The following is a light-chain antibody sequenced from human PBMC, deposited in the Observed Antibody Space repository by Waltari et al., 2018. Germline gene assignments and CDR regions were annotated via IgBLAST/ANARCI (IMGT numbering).Light chain of an antibody. V-gene: IGLV2-14*03. CDR2: DVT. CDR3: SSFTSSTTGI. CDR1: SSDSGGYNY. Sequence: SALTQPDSVSGSPGQSITISCSGISSDSGGYNYVSWYQQHPGEAPKLIIYDVTNRPSWVSFRFSGSKSGSSASLTISGLQPEDEADYYCSSFTSSTTGIFGGGTKLTVL. J-gene: IGLJ2*01.